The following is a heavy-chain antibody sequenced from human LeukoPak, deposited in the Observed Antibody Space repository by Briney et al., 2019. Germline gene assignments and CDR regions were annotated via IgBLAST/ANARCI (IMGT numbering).Heavy chain of an antibody. CDR2: IYSGGST. J-gene: IGHJ4*02. CDR3: AREAQGRNWGGEYYFDY. D-gene: IGHD3-16*01. V-gene: IGHV3-53*01. CDR1: GFTVSSNY. Sequence: RGSLRLSCAASGFTVSSNYMSWVRQAPGKGLEWVSVIYSGGSTYYADSVKGRFTISRDNSKNTLYLQMNSLRAEDTAVYYCAREAQGRNWGGEYYFDYWGQGTLVTVSS.